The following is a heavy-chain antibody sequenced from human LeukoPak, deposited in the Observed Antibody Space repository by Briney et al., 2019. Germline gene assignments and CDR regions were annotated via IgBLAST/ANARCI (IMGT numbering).Heavy chain of an antibody. D-gene: IGHD3-10*01. J-gene: IGHJ4*02. V-gene: IGHV1-18*01. Sequence: ASVKVSCKASGYTFTSYGISWVRQAPGQGLEWMGWISAYNGNTNYAQKLQGRVTMTTDTSTSTAYMELRSLRSDDTAVYYCARDIVEYYGSGSLPGYWGQGTLVTVSS. CDR3: ARDIVEYYGSGSLPGY. CDR1: GYTFTSYG. CDR2: ISAYNGNT.